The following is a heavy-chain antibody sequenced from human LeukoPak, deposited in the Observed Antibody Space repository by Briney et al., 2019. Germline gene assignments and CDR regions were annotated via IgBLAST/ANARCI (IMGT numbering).Heavy chain of an antibody. CDR1: GYTFTTYG. CDR2: ISAYNGNT. Sequence: AASVKVSCKASGYTFTTYGISWVRQAPGQGLQWMGWISAYNGNTNYAQKLQDRVTMTTDTSTSTAYMELRSLRSDDTAVYYCARFDRGGSAIDAYEYYFDYWGQGTLVTVSS. J-gene: IGHJ4*02. CDR3: ARFDRGGSAIDAYEYYFDY. V-gene: IGHV1-18*01. D-gene: IGHD2-15*01.